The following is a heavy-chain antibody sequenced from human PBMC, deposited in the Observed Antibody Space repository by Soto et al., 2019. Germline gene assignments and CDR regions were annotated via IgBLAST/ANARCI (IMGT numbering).Heavy chain of an antibody. CDR2: IIPILGIA. CDR3: ASPPTTVATSWDDAFDI. D-gene: IGHD4-17*01. V-gene: IGHV1-69*02. Sequence: QVQLVQSGAEVKKPGSSVKVSCKASGGTFSSYTISWVRQAPGQGLEWMGRIIPILGIANYAQKFQGRVTISTDKSTSTADMGLRSLRSEDAAVYYCASPPTTVATSWDDAFDIWSQGTMVTVSS. CDR1: GGTFSSYT. J-gene: IGHJ3*02.